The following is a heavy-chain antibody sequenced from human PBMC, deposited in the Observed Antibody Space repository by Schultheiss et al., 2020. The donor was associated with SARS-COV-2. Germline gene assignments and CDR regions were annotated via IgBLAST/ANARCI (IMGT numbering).Heavy chain of an antibody. CDR3: ARGRIAVAASYGMDV. Sequence: SETLSLTCAVSDFSISSGHTWGWIRQPPGKGLEWIGDIYCSVSTYYNPSLKSRVTISVDTSKNQFSLKLSSVTAADTAVYYCARGRIAVAASYGMDVWGQGTTVTVSS. V-gene: IGHV4-38-2*01. D-gene: IGHD6-19*01. J-gene: IGHJ6*02. CDR1: DFSISSGHT. CDR2: IYCSVST.